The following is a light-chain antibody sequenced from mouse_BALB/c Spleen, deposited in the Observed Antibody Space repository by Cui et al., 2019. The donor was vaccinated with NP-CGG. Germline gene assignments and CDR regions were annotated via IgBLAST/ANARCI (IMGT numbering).Light chain of an antibody. CDR2: GTN. V-gene: IGLV1*01. Sequence: QAVVTQESALTTSPGETVTLTCRSRTRAVTTSNKANWVQKKPDHLFTGLLGGTNNQVPGVPARFSGSLIGDKAALTITGAQTEDEAIYFCALWYSNHWVFGGGTKLTVL. J-gene: IGLJ1*01. CDR1: TRAVTTSNK. CDR3: ALWYSNHWV.